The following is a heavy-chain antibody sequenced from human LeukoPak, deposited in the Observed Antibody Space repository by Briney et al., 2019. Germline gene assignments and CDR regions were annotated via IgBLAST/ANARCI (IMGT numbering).Heavy chain of an antibody. Sequence: GGSLRLSCAASGFTFSSDAMHWVRQAPGKGLEWVAFISYDGNIKRYADSVKGRFTISKDNSKNTLYLQMNSLRAEDTAVYHCAKDRSTTWACDYWGQGTLVTVSS. J-gene: IGHJ4*02. CDR2: ISYDGNIK. CDR1: GFTFSSDA. CDR3: AKDRSTTWACDY. V-gene: IGHV3-30*18. D-gene: IGHD1-14*01.